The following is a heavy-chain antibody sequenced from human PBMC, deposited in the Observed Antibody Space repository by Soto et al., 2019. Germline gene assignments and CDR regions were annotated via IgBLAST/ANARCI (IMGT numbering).Heavy chain of an antibody. CDR3: ARVRGYSYDLFDY. CDR1: GYTFTGYY. Sequence: ASVKVSCKASGYTFTGYYMHWVRQAPGQGLEWMGWINPNSGGTNYAQKFQGRVTMTRDTSISTAYMELSRLRSDDTAVYYCARVRGYSYDLFDYWGQGTLVTVSS. V-gene: IGHV1-2*02. CDR2: INPNSGGT. D-gene: IGHD5-18*01. J-gene: IGHJ4*02.